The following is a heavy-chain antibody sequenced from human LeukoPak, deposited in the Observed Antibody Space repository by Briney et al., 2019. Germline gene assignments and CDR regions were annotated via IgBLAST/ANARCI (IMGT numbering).Heavy chain of an antibody. CDR2: ITGSGGNT. CDR1: GFTFSSYA. CDR3: AKDSNAGSLRPDY. J-gene: IGHJ4*02. D-gene: IGHD5/OR15-5a*01. Sequence: QSGGSLRLSCAASGFTFSSYAVSWVRQAPGKGLEWVSAITGSGGNTYYADSVKGRFTISRDNSKKTLYLQMNSLRAEDTAVYYCAKDSNAGSLRPDYWGQGTLVTVSS. V-gene: IGHV3-23*01.